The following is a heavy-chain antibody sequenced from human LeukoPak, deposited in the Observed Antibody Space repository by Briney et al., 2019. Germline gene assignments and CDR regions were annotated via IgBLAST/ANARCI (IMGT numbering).Heavy chain of an antibody. Sequence: PSETLSLTCTVSGGSISSGGYYWSWIRQHPGKGLEWIGYIYYSGSTYYNPSLKSRVTISVDTSKNQFSLKLSSVTAADTAVYYCARVGPGHVNYGDYRDYWGQGTLVTVSS. CDR3: ARVGPGHVNYGDYRDY. D-gene: IGHD4-17*01. CDR1: GGSISSGGYY. J-gene: IGHJ4*02. V-gene: IGHV4-31*03. CDR2: IYYSGST.